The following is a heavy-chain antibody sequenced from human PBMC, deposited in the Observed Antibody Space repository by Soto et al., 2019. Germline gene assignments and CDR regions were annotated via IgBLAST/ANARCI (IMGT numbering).Heavy chain of an antibody. CDR1: GFTFSSYA. CDR2: ISGSGGST. Sequence: VGSLRLSCAASGFTFSSYAMSWVRQAPGKGLEWVSAISGSGGSTYYADSVKGRFTISRDNSKNTLYLQMNSLRAEDTAVYYCAKVMDIVVVPAAPGFYGDYWGQGTLVTVSS. D-gene: IGHD2-2*03. V-gene: IGHV3-23*01. J-gene: IGHJ4*02. CDR3: AKVMDIVVVPAAPGFYGDY.